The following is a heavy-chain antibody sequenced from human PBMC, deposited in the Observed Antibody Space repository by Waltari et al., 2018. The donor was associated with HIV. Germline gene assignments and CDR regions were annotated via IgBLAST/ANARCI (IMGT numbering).Heavy chain of an antibody. CDR3: TRDRYVTTIYYYGMDV. Sequence: EVQLVESGGGLVQPGRSLRLSCTAYGLTFGDYALSWFRQAPGRGLEWVGFIRSKAYGGTTEYAASVKGRFTISRDDSKSIAYLQMNSLKTEDTAVYYCTRDRYVTTIYYYGMDVWGQGTTVTVSS. CDR2: IRSKAYGGTT. V-gene: IGHV3-49*03. CDR1: GLTFGDYA. J-gene: IGHJ6*02. D-gene: IGHD1-1*01.